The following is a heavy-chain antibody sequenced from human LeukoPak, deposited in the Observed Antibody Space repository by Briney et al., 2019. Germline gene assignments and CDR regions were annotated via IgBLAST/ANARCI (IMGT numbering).Heavy chain of an antibody. D-gene: IGHD3-22*01. CDR2: IYSGGST. J-gene: IGHJ2*01. Sequence: GGSLRLSCAASGFTVSSNYMSWVRQAPGKGLEWVSVIYSGGSTYYADSVKGRFTISRDNSKNTLYLQMNSLRAEDTAVYYCASDYYDSSGPDLWGRGTLVTVSS. CDR3: ASDYYDSSGPDL. CDR1: GFTVSSNY. V-gene: IGHV3-53*01.